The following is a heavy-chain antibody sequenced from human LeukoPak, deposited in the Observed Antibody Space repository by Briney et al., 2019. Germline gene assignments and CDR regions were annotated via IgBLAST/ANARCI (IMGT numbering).Heavy chain of an antibody. V-gene: IGHV1-69*13. D-gene: IGHD3-10*01. CDR1: GGTFSSYA. CDR3: ARERLLWFGESPSYYYYYGMDV. J-gene: IGHJ6*02. Sequence: ASVKVSCTASGGTFSSYAISWVRQAPGQGLEWMGGIIPIFGTANYAQKFQGRVTITADESTSTAYMELSSLRSEDTAVYYCARERLLWFGESPSYYYYYGMDVWGQGTTVTVSS. CDR2: IIPIFGTA.